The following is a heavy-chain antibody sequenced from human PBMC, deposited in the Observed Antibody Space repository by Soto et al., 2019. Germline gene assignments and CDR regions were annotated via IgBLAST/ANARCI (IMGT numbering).Heavy chain of an antibody. Sequence: QVQLVQSGAEVKKPGASVKVSCKASGYTFTSYYMHWVRQAPGQGLEWMGIINPSGGSTSYAQKFQGRVTMTRDTSTSTVYMEVSSLRSEDTAVYYCAGGYGDYLREYYYYYGMDVWGQGTTVTVSS. CDR3: AGGYGDYLREYYYYYGMDV. CDR1: GYTFTSYY. D-gene: IGHD4-17*01. CDR2: INPSGGST. V-gene: IGHV1-46*01. J-gene: IGHJ6*02.